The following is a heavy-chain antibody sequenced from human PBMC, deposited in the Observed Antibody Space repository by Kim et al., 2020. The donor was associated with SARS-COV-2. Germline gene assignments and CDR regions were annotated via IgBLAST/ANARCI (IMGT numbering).Heavy chain of an antibody. CDR1: GGSISSSSYY. D-gene: IGHD2-8*01. CDR2: IYYSGST. Sequence: SETLSLTCTVSGGSISSSSYYWGWIRQPPGKGLEWIGSIYYSGSTYYNPSLKSRVTISVDTSKNQFSLKLSSVTAADTAVYYCARHPGVLSGLGGRFDPWGQGTLVTVSS. V-gene: IGHV4-39*01. CDR3: ARHPGVLSGLGGRFDP. J-gene: IGHJ5*02.